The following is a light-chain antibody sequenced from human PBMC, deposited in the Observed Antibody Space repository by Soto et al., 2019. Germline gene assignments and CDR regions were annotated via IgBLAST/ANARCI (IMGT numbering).Light chain of an antibody. CDR3: VSYTTSASYV. Sequence: QSVLTQPASVSGSPGQSITISCTGTSSDVGGFIFVSWYQQHPGRAPKLMIYDVSNRPSGVSNRFSGSKSGNTASLTISGLQADDDADCYCVSYTTSASYVFGTGTKVTVL. V-gene: IGLV2-14*01. CDR1: SSDVGGFIF. CDR2: DVS. J-gene: IGLJ1*01.